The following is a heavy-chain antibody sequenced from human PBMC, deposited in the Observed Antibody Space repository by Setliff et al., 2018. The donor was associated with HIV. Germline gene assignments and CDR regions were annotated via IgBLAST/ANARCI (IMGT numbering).Heavy chain of an antibody. CDR3: TRHRGPPWDAFDI. CDR2: IYYSGDT. Sequence: SETLSLTCSVSGGSITSSGYHWGWIRQPPGKGLEWIGNIYYSGDTFYNASLRSRLTLSVDTSKNQFSLKLNSVTASDTAMYYCTRHRGPPWDAFDIWGQGTMVT. V-gene: IGHV4-39*01. CDR1: GGSITSSGYH. J-gene: IGHJ3*02.